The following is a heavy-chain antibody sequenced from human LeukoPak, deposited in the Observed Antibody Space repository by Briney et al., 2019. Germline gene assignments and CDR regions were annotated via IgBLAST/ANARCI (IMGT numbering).Heavy chain of an antibody. CDR3: AREGDYGDYSGGFDY. D-gene: IGHD4-17*01. V-gene: IGHV1-69*05. J-gene: IGHJ4*02. CDR2: IIPIFGTA. Sequence: SVKVSCKASGGTFSSYAISWVRQAPGQGLEWMGRIIPIFGTANYAQKFQGRVTITTDESTSTAYMELSSLRSEDTAVYYCAREGDYGDYSGGFDYWGQGTLVTVSS. CDR1: GGTFSSYA.